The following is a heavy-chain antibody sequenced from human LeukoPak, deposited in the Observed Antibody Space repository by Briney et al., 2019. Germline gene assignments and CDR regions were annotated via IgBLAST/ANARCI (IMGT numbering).Heavy chain of an antibody. CDR3: ARIGAGAGTGGFDY. D-gene: IGHD6-13*01. CDR1: GGSISSYY. Sequence: SETLSLTCTVSGGSISSYYWSWIRQPPGKGLEWIGYIYYSGSTNYNPSLKSRVTISVDTSKNRFSLKLSSVTAADTAVYYCARIGAGAGTGGFDYWGQGTLVTVSS. CDR2: IYYSGST. J-gene: IGHJ4*02. V-gene: IGHV4-59*08.